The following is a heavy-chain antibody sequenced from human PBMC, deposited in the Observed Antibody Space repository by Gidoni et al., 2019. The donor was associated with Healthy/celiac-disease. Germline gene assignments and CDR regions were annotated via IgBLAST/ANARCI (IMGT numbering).Heavy chain of an antibody. Sequence: QVQLVESGGGVVQPGRSLRLSCAASGFTFSSYGMHWVRQAPGKGLEWVAVIWYDGSNKYYADSVKGRFTISRDNSKNTLYLQMNSLRAEDTAVYYCARDSGATVTRYYFDYWGQGTLVTVSS. D-gene: IGHD4-17*01. V-gene: IGHV3-33*01. CDR2: IWYDGSNK. CDR1: GFTFSSYG. CDR3: ARDSGATVTRYYFDY. J-gene: IGHJ4*02.